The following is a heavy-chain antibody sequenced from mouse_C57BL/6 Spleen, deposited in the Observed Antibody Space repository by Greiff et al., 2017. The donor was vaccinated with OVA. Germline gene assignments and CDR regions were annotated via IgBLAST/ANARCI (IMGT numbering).Heavy chain of an antibody. V-gene: IGHV1-22*01. J-gene: IGHJ1*03. CDR2: INPNNGGT. D-gene: IGHD1-1*01. CDR3: ARGITTVVEGYFDV. Sequence: EVQLQQSGPELVKPGASVKMSCKASGYTFTDYNMHWVKQSHGKSLEWIGYINPNNGGTSYNQKFKGKATLTVNKSSSTAYMELRSLTSEDSAVYYCARGITTVVEGYFDVWGTGTTVTVSS. CDR1: GYTFTDYN.